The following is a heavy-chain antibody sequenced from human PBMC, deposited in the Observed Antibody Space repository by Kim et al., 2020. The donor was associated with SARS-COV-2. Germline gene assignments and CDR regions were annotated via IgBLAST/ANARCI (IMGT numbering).Heavy chain of an antibody. D-gene: IGHD1-1*01. CDR1: GFTFSYYA. V-gene: IGHV3-23*01. CDR2: LSGSSGNT. Sequence: GGSLRLSCAASGFTFSYYAMSWVRQAPGKGLEWVSVLSGSSGNTYYADSVKGRFTMSRDTSKDTLYLQMNSLRAEDTAVYYCAKRGTRGLYYFDDWGQGTLVTVSS. CDR3: AKRGTRGLYYFDD. J-gene: IGHJ4*02.